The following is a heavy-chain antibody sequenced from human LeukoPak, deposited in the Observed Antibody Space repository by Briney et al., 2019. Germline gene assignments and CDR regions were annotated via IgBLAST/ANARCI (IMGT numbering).Heavy chain of an antibody. D-gene: IGHD1-1*01. CDR2: ISGSGTTT. Sequence: GGSLRLSCAASGLTFSSFGMSWVRQAPGKGLEWVSHISGSGTTTYYADSAKGRFTISRDNSKNTLYLQMNSLRAEDTAVYYCAKYTVRRAFDMWGQGTMVTVSS. J-gene: IGHJ3*02. CDR1: GLTFSSFG. CDR3: AKYTVRRAFDM. V-gene: IGHV3-23*01.